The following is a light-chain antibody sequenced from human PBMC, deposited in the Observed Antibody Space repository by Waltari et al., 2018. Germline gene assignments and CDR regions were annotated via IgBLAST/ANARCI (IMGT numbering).Light chain of an antibody. V-gene: IGKV4-1*01. J-gene: IGKJ2*01. CDR1: PSGFFTSIDKHY. CDR2: WAS. Sequence: DIVMTQSPDFLAVSLGERAAITCRSSPSGFFTSIDKHYLAWFQQKPGQSPKLLIYWASTRQSGVPDRFSGSGSGTEFSLTIDNLQAEDVAVYYCQQYDTTPRTFGQGTKLEIK. CDR3: QQYDTTPRT.